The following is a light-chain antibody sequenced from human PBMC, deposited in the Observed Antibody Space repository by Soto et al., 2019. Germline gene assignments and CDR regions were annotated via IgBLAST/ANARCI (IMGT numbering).Light chain of an antibody. J-gene: IGLJ1*01. CDR1: KNDIGVYDF. CDR3: KSYAGSNTYV. CDR2: EVV. V-gene: IGLV2-8*01. Sequence: QSALTQPPSASGSPGQSVTISCTGTKNDIGVYDFVSWYQHHPGKAPRLIIYEVVQRPLGVPDRFSGSKPSNTASLTVSGLQAADEADYFCKSYAGSNTYVFGSGTKLTVL.